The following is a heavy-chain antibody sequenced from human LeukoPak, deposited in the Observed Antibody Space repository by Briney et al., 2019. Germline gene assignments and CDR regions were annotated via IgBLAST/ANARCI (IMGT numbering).Heavy chain of an antibody. Sequence: ASVKVSCKASGYTFTSYGISWVRQAPGQGLEWMGWISAYNGNTNYAQKLQGRVTMTTDTSTSTAYMELRSLRSDDTAVYYCAISSSYYYDSSGLPDFGYWGQGTLVTVSS. V-gene: IGHV1-18*01. CDR3: AISSSYYYDSSGLPDFGY. CDR1: GYTFTSYG. D-gene: IGHD3-22*01. J-gene: IGHJ4*02. CDR2: ISAYNGNT.